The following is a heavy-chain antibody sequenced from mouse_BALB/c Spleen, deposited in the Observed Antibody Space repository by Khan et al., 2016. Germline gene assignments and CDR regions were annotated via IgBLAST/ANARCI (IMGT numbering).Heavy chain of an antibody. V-gene: IGHV14-3*02. CDR3: AVMCCGDY. J-gene: IGHJ2*01. CDR1: GFSIQDTY. CDR2: IDPPNDNT. Sequence: EVQLQESGAELVKPGASVKLSCTASGFSIQDTYIHWVRQRPEQGLDWIGRIDPPNDNTKYDPKFQGKATITADTSSNTAYLQLSSLTYEDTAVYYCAVMCCGDYWGQGTTLTVSS.